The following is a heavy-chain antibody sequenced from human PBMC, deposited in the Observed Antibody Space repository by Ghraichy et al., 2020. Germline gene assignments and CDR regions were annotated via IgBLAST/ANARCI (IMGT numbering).Heavy chain of an antibody. CDR3: ARWVGRWLRLGGWFDP. CDR2: MNPNSGNT. CDR1: GYTFTSYD. V-gene: IGHV1-8*01. J-gene: IGHJ5*02. D-gene: IGHD5-12*01. Sequence: ASVKVSCKASGYTFTSYDINWVRQATGQGLEWMGWMNPNSGNTGYAQKFQGRVTMTRNTSISTAYMELSSLRSEDTAVYYCARWVGRWLRLGGWFDPWGQGTLVTVSS.